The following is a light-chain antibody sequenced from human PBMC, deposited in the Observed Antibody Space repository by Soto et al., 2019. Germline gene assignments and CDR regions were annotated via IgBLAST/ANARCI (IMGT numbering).Light chain of an antibody. V-gene: IGKV3-20*01. Sequence: LAVTQSPGTLTPSPGAIARLSGSCSQTMTRRYLAWYQQKPGQAHRLLIYDVSVRATGIPDRFSGSGSGTDFTLTIKRMEPEDFALYYCQKYGSSPPTVGQGTQGDIK. CDR1: QTMTRRY. CDR3: QKYGSSPPT. J-gene: IGKJ1*01. CDR2: DVS.